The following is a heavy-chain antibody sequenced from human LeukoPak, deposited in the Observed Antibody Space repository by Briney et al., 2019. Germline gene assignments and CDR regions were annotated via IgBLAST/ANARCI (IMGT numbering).Heavy chain of an antibody. CDR3: ARGGEWELLRYWFDP. J-gene: IGHJ5*02. D-gene: IGHD1-26*01. CDR2: ISAYNGNT. V-gene: IGHV1-18*01. CDR1: GYTFTSYG. Sequence: ASVKVSCKASGYTFTSYGISWVRRAPGQGLEWMGWISAYNGNTNYAQKLQGRVTMTTDTSTSTACMELRSLRSDDTAVYYCARGGEWELLRYWFDPWGQGTLVTVSS.